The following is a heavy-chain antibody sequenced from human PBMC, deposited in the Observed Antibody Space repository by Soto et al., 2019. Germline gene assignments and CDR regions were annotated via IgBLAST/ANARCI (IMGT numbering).Heavy chain of an antibody. Sequence: SVKVSCKASGYTFTSYVISWVRQAPGQGLEWMGRIIPILGIANYAQKFQGRVTITADKSTSTAYMELSSLRSEDTAVYYCARAPPITMVRGVEETWGQGTLVTVSS. V-gene: IGHV1-69*04. J-gene: IGHJ5*02. CDR1: GYTFTSYV. CDR2: IIPILGIA. CDR3: ARAPPITMVRGVEET. D-gene: IGHD3-10*01.